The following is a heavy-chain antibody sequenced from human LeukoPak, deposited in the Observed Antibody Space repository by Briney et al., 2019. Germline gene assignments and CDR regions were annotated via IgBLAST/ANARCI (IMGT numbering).Heavy chain of an antibody. CDR2: IFYSGST. CDR3: ARHIRYYYYMDV. Sequence: PSETLSLTCTVSSGSISTSNYYWGWVRQPPGKALEWIGNIFYSGSTYYSPSLKSRVTISVDTSKNQFSLKLSSVTAADTAVYYCARHIRYYYYMDVWGKGTTVTISS. CDR1: SGSISTSNYY. V-gene: IGHV4-39*01. D-gene: IGHD2-21*01. J-gene: IGHJ6*03.